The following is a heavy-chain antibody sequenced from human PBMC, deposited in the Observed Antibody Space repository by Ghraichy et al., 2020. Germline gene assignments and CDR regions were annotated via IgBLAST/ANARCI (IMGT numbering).Heavy chain of an antibody. J-gene: IGHJ6*04. CDR3: ARDHFGVVIMDV. D-gene: IGHD3-3*01. V-gene: IGHV4-4*07. CDR1: GGSISDYF. CDR2: IYASGTT. Sequence: SETLSLTCTVSGGSISDYFWTWIRQPAGKGLEWIGRIYASGTTNYNPSLKSRVTMSVDTSKNQFSLKLTSVTAADTAVYYCARDHFGVVIMDVWGKGTTVTVSS.